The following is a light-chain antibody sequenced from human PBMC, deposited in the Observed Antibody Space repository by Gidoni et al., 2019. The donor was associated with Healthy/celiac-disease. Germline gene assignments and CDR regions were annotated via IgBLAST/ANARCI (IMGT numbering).Light chain of an antibody. V-gene: IGLV2-14*01. J-gene: IGLJ1*01. Sequence: QSALTQPASVSVSPGQSITLSCTGTSSDGGGYNYVSWYQQHPGKAPKLMIYDVSNRPSGVSNRFSGSKSGNTASLTSSGLQAEDEADYYCSSYTSSSTYVFGTGTKVTVL. CDR1: SSDGGGYNY. CDR3: SSYTSSSTYV. CDR2: DVS.